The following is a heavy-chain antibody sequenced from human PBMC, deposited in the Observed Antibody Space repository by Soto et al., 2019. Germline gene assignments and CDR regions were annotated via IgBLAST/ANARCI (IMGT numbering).Heavy chain of an antibody. V-gene: IGHV1-2*04. CDR1: GYTFTVYC. CDR3: ARYSPPYDYGDYGAYFDY. Sequence: QVQLVQSGAEVKKPGPSVKVSSKASGYTFTVYCMHWVDQAPEQGLEWRGWITPNRGGTNYAQKFQGWVTMTRDTSISTAYMELSRLRSDDTAVYYCARYSPPYDYGDYGAYFDYWGQGTLVTVSS. D-gene: IGHD4-17*01. CDR2: ITPNRGGT. J-gene: IGHJ4*02.